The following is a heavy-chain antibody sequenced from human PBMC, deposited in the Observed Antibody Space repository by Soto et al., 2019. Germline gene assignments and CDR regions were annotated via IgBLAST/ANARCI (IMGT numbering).Heavy chain of an antibody. Sequence: QVQLVQSGAEVKKPGASVKVSCKASGYTFTSYYMHWVRQAPGQGLEWMGIINPSGGSTSYAQKFQGRVTMTRDTSTRTVYMELSSLRSEDTAAYYCASAAGGSTYYSYYVMDFWSQGTTVTVSS. D-gene: IGHD3-16*01. V-gene: IGHV1-46*01. CDR2: INPSGGST. CDR3: ASAAGGSTYYSYYVMDF. CDR1: GYTFTSYY. J-gene: IGHJ6*02.